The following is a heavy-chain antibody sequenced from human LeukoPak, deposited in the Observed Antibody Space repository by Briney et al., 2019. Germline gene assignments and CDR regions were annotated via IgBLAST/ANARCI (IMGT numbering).Heavy chain of an antibody. V-gene: IGHV1-69*05. Sequence: GGSLRLSCAASGGTFSSYAISWVRQAPGQGLEWMGGIIPIFGTANYAQKFQGRVTITTDESTSTAYMELSSLRSEDTAVYYCARAPRNHYYDSSGYFGGFDYWGQGTLVTVSS. CDR1: GGTFSSYA. D-gene: IGHD3-22*01. J-gene: IGHJ4*02. CDR3: ARAPRNHYYDSSGYFGGFDY. CDR2: IIPIFGTA.